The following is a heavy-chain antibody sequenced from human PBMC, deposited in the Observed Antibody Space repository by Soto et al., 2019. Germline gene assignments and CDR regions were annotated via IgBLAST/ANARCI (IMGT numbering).Heavy chain of an antibody. CDR2: ISAHNGNT. J-gene: IGHJ4*02. Sequence: QVHLVKSGAEVKKPGASVKVSCKGSGYAFTTYGITWVRQAPGQGLEWMGWISAHNGNTNYAQKLQGRVTVTRDTSTSTAYMELRSLRSDGTAVYYCARGRYGDYWGQGALVTVSS. CDR1: GYAFTTYG. V-gene: IGHV1-18*01. D-gene: IGHD1-1*01. CDR3: ARGRYGDY.